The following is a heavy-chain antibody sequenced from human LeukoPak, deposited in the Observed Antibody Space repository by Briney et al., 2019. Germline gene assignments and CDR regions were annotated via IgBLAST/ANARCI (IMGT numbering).Heavy chain of an antibody. J-gene: IGHJ4*02. CDR2: FDPEDGET. CDR3: ATVVVRGVPFDY. D-gene: IGHD3-10*01. Sequence: ASVKVSCKVSGYTLTELSMHWVRQAPGKGLEWMGGFDPEDGETIYAQKFQGRVTMTEDTSTDTAYMELSSLRSEDTAVYYCATVVVRGVPFDYWGQGTLVTVSS. V-gene: IGHV1-24*01. CDR1: GYTLTELS.